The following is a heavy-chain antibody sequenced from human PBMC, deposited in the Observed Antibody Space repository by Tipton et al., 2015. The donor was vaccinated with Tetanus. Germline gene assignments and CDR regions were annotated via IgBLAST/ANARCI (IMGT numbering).Heavy chain of an antibody. Sequence: CAGSGISFNKYGMSWVRQTPGKGLEWVSGISGSGSTTYYRDSVKGRFTISRDNAKNMLYLQMNSLRAEDTAVYYCARVRQQWVTQRYFQHWGQGTPVAVSS. CDR3: ARVRQQWVTQRYFQH. CDR2: ISGSGSTT. J-gene: IGHJ1*01. CDR1: GISFNKYG. D-gene: IGHD6-19*01. V-gene: IGHV3-23*01.